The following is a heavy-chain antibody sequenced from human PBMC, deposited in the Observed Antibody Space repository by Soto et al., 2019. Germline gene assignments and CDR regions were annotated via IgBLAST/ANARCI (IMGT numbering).Heavy chain of an antibody. CDR3: ARVSDYYDSSGYHSDLIFDY. D-gene: IGHD3-22*01. J-gene: IGHJ4*02. Sequence: ASVKVSCKASGYTFTSYGISWVRQAPGQGLEWMGWISAYNGNTNYAQKLQGRVTMTTDTSTSTAYMELRSLRSDDTAVYYCARVSDYYDSSGYHSDLIFDYWGQGTLVTVSS. V-gene: IGHV1-18*01. CDR2: ISAYNGNT. CDR1: GYTFTSYG.